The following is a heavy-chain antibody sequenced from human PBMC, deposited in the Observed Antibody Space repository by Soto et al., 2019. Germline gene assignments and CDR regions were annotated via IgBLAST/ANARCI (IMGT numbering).Heavy chain of an antibody. CDR2: ISWNSGSI. CDR1: GFTFSDYY. J-gene: IGHJ4*02. V-gene: IGHV3-9*01. CDR3: AKDDYGDYGRTEFDY. D-gene: IGHD4-17*01. Sequence: LRLSCAASGFTFSDYYMSWIRQAPGKGLEWVSGISWNSGSIGYADSVKGRFTISRDNAKNSLYLQMNSLRAEDTALYYCAKDDYGDYGRTEFDYWGQGTLVTVSS.